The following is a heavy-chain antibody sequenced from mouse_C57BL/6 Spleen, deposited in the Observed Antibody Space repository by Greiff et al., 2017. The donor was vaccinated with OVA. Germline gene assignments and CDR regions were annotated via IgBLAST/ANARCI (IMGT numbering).Heavy chain of an antibody. V-gene: IGHV1-81*01. D-gene: IGHD1-1*01. Sequence: VQLQQSGAELARPGASVKLSCKASGYTFTSYGISWVKQRTGQGLEWIGEIYPRSGNTYYNEKFKGKATLTADKSSSTAYMELRSLTSEDSAVYFCAREGEYYYGSPYAMDYWGQGTSVTVSS. CDR1: GYTFTSYG. J-gene: IGHJ4*01. CDR2: IYPRSGNT. CDR3: AREGEYYYGSPYAMDY.